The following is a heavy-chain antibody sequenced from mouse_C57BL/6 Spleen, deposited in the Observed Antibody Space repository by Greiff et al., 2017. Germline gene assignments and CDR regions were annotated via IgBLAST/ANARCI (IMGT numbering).Heavy chain of an antibody. CDR2: ISDCGSYT. Sequence: EVMLVESGGGLVKPGGSLKLSCAASGFTFSSYAMSWVRQTPEKRLEWVATISDCGSYTYYPDNVKGRFTISRDNAKNNLYLQMSHLKSEDTAMYYCAREGNYGSSYYAMDYWGQGTSVTVSS. CDR1: GFTFSSYA. D-gene: IGHD1-1*01. V-gene: IGHV5-4*01. CDR3: AREGNYGSSYYAMDY. J-gene: IGHJ4*01.